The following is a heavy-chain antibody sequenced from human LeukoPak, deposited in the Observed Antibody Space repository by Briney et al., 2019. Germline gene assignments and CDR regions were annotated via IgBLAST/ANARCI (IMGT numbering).Heavy chain of an antibody. V-gene: IGHV3-21*01. CDR1: GFTFITYS. J-gene: IGHJ4*02. CDR2: ISSSSSYI. D-gene: IGHD1-26*01. CDR3: ARDLSVGAKPDLGFDY. Sequence: GGSLRLSCAASGFTFITYSMNWVRQAPGKGLEWVSSISSSSSYIYYADSVKGRFTISRDNAKNSLYLQMISLRAEDTAVYYCARDLSVGAKPDLGFDYWGQGTLVTVSS.